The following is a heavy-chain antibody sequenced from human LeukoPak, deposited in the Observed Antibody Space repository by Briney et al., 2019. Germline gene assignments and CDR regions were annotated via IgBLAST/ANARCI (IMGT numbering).Heavy chain of an antibody. D-gene: IGHD6-13*01. CDR2: IRQDGDTK. CDR1: GFNFKTYW. CDR3: ARSLPYGTTWYGRSDF. V-gene: IGHV3-7*03. J-gene: IGHJ4*02. Sequence: GGSLRLSCAASGFNFKTYWMTWVRQAPGKGLEWVANIRQDGDTKYYVDSVKGRFTISRDNAMNSLYLQMNSLRAEDTAIYYCARSLPYGTTWYGRSDFWGQGTLVTVSS.